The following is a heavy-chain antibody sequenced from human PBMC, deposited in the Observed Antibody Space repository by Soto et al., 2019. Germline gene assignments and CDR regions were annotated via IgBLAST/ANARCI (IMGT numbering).Heavy chain of an antibody. CDR3: ARGGRDFWSGYYYFDY. CDR2: ISAYNGNT. J-gene: IGHJ4*02. CDR1: GYTFTSYG. V-gene: IGHV1-18*01. D-gene: IGHD3-3*01. Sequence: ASVKVSCKASGYTFTSYGISWVRQAPGQGLEWMGWISAYNGNTNYAQKLQGRVTMTTGTSTSTAYMELRSLRSDDTAVYYGARGGRDFWSGYYYFDYWGQGTLVTVSS.